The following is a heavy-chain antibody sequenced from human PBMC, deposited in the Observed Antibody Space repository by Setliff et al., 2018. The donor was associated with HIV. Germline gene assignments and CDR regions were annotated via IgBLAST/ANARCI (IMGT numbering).Heavy chain of an antibody. CDR1: GYKFTGHH. Sequence: GASVKVSCKASGYKFTGHHIQWMRQAPGQGLEWMGRINPNMGDTQYAQKFQGRIIMTRDTSINTVYMELSSLTSDDTALYYCARQDIPTGYYLFDYWGQGTQVTVFS. CDR2: INPNMGDT. CDR3: ARQDIPTGYYLFDY. J-gene: IGHJ4*02. D-gene: IGHD3-9*01. V-gene: IGHV1-2*06.